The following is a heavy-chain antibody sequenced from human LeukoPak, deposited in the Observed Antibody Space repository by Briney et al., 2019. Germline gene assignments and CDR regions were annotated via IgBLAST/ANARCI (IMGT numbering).Heavy chain of an antibody. V-gene: IGHV3-23*01. CDR2: ITASGAST. J-gene: IGHJ5*01. CDR1: GFTFDNYA. Sequence: GGSLRLSCAASGFTFDNYAMTWVRQAPGKGLEWVSSITASGASTYYADSVKGRFTISRDNSKNTLYLKMNSLRAEDTAVYHRAGGSTGHNYAFDCWGQGTLLTVSS. CDR3: AGGSTGHNYAFDC. D-gene: IGHD5-18*01.